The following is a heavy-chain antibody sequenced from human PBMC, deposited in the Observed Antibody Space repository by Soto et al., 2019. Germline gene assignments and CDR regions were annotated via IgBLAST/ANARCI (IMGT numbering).Heavy chain of an antibody. CDR3: ARVSRANLDAFDI. J-gene: IGHJ3*02. V-gene: IGHV3-21*01. Sequence: GESLKISCAASGFTFSSYSMNWVRQAPGKGLEWASSISSSSSYIYYADSVKGRFTISRHNAKNSLYLQKNSLRAEDTAVYYCARVSRANLDAFDIWGQGTMVTVSS. CDR1: GFTFSSYS. D-gene: IGHD1-26*01. CDR2: ISSSSSYI.